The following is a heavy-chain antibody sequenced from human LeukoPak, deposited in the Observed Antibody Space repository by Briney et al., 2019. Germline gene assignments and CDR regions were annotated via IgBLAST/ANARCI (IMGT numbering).Heavy chain of an antibody. CDR2: IYSGGST. J-gene: IGHJ4*02. CDR3: ARTRGYSYGPFDY. CDR1: GFTVSSNY. D-gene: IGHD5-18*01. Sequence: GGSLRLSCAASGFTVSSNYMSWVRQAPGKGLEWVSVIYSGGSTYYADSVKGRFTISRDNSKNALYLQMNSLRAEDTAVYYCARTRGYSYGPFDYWGQGTLVTVSS. V-gene: IGHV3-53*01.